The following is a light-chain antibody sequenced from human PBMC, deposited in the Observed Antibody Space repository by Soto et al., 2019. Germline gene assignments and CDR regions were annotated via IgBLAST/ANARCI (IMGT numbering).Light chain of an antibody. CDR2: EVT. CDR1: SSDVGGYNY. CDR3: SSYTSTSTWV. Sequence: QAVVTQPASVSGSRGQSITISCTGASSDVGGYNYVSWYQQHPGNAPKLIISEVTNRPSGVSSRFSGSKSGNTASLTISGLQPEDEADYYCSSYTSTSTWVFGGGTKLTVL. V-gene: IGLV2-14*01. J-gene: IGLJ3*02.